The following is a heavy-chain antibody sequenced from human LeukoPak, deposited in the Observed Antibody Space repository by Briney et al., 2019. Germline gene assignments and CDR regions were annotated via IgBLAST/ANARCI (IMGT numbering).Heavy chain of an antibody. D-gene: IGHD2-15*01. Sequence: GESLKISCKGSGYSFTDYWIGWVRQKPGKGLEWMGTIYTGDSDTKYNPSFQGQVTISADKSITTAYLQWSSLKASDTATYYCGRGVQVWGGSYRFDPWGQGTPVTVSS. V-gene: IGHV5-51*01. CDR2: IYTGDSDT. CDR1: GYSFTDYW. CDR3: GRGVQVWGGSYRFDP. J-gene: IGHJ5*02.